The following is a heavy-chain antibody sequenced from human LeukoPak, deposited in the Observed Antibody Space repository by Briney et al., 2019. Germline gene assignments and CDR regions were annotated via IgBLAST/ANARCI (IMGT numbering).Heavy chain of an antibody. D-gene: IGHD2-2*01. CDR1: GGSISSGGYY. CDR3: ARDLPVVVPGQGRYYYGMDV. J-gene: IGHJ6*02. V-gene: IGHV4-31*03. Sequence: SETLSLTCTVSGGSISSGGYYWSWIRQHPGKGLERIGYIYYSGSTYYNPSLKSRVTISVDTSKNQFSLKLSSVTAADTAVYYCARDLPVVVPGQGRYYYGMDVWGQGTTVTVSS. CDR2: IYYSGST.